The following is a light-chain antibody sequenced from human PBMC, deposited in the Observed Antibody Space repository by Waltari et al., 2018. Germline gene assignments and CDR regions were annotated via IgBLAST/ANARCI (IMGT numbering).Light chain of an antibody. Sequence: EIVLTQSPGTLSLSQGERATLSCRASQSVSSRSLAWYQRKPGQAPRLLIYGASTRATGIPDRFSGSGSETDFTLTISRLEPEDFAVYFCQQYGSSPPTFGQGTKVEIK. V-gene: IGKV3-20*01. CDR2: GAS. J-gene: IGKJ1*01. CDR3: QQYGSSPPT. CDR1: QSVSSRS.